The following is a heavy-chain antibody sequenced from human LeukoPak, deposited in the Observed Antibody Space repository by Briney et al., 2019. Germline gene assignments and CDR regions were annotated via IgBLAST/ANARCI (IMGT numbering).Heavy chain of an antibody. CDR1: GFNFDDYG. V-gene: IGHV3-20*04. Sequence: GGSLRLSCAASGFNFDDYGMSWVRQGPGKGLEWVSGIDRNGDSTGYADSVKGRFTISRDNSKNTLYLQMNSLRAEDTAVYYCARESRGYGSNWFDPWGQGTLVTVSS. CDR3: ARESRGYGSNWFDP. D-gene: IGHD3-10*01. CDR2: IDRNGDST. J-gene: IGHJ5*02.